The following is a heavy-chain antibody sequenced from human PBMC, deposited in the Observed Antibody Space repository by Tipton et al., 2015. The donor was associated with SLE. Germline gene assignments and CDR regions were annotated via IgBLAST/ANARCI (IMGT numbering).Heavy chain of an antibody. CDR1: GFTFSSYA. Sequence: SLRLSCAASGFTFSSYAMSWVRQAPGKGLEWVSAISGSGGTTYYADSVKGRFTISRDNSKNTLYLQMNSLRAEDTAVYYCAKSIPAAPRFDYWGQGTLVTVSS. CDR3: AKSIPAAPRFDY. V-gene: IGHV3-23*01. D-gene: IGHD6-13*01. CDR2: ISGSGGTT. J-gene: IGHJ4*02.